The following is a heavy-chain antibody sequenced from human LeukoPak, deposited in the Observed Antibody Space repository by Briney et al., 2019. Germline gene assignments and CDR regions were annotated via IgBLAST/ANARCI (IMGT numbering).Heavy chain of an antibody. CDR3: ARADFGLPFDI. CDR1: GGSISSGGYY. Sequence: SETLFLTCTVSGGSISSGGYYWSWIRQPPGKGLEWIGYIYHSGSTYYNPSLKSRVAISVDTSKNQFSLKLSSVTAADTAVYYCARADFGLPFDIWGQGTMVTVSS. CDR2: IYHSGST. J-gene: IGHJ3*02. V-gene: IGHV4-30-2*05. D-gene: IGHD3-10*01.